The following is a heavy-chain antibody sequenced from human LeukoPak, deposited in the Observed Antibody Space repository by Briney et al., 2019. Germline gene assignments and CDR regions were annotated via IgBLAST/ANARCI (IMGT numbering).Heavy chain of an antibody. J-gene: IGHJ4*02. CDR3: AKGSVGVDGYNYDFDY. Sequence: GGSLRLSCAASGFTFSSYGMHWVRQAPGKGLEWVAVIWYDGSNKYYADSVKGRFTISRDNAKNSLYLQMNSLRVEDTAVYYCAKGSVGVDGYNYDFDYWGQGTLVTVSS. V-gene: IGHV3-33*03. D-gene: IGHD5-24*01. CDR1: GFTFSSYG. CDR2: IWYDGSNK.